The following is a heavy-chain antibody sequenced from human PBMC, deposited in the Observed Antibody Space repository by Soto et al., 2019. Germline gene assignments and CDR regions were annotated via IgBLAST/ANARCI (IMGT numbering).Heavy chain of an antibody. CDR2: ISDSGGTV. CDR3: ARDLLHYDFWSGYSAYFYYGMDV. Sequence: GSLRLSCAASGFTFSSYEMNWVRQAPGQGLEWVSYISDSGGTVYYADSVKGRFTVSRDNAQNSVYLQMNSLRTEDTAVYYCARDLLHYDFWSGYSAYFYYGMDVWGPGTTVTVSS. D-gene: IGHD3-3*01. V-gene: IGHV3-48*03. J-gene: IGHJ6*02. CDR1: GFTFSSYE.